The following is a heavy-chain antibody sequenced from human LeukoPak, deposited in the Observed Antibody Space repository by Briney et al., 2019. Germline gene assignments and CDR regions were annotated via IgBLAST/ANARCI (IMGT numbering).Heavy chain of an antibody. J-gene: IGHJ6*02. CDR1: GFTFSSYG. CDR2: ISHDGSNK. Sequence: PGGSLRLSCAASGFTFSSYGMHWVRQAPGKGLEWVAVISHDGSNKSYADSVKGRFTISRDNSKNTLYLQMNSLRAEDTAVYYCARDSLPRYYYYGMDVWGQGTTVTVSS. V-gene: IGHV3-30*03. CDR3: ARDSLPRYYYYGMDV.